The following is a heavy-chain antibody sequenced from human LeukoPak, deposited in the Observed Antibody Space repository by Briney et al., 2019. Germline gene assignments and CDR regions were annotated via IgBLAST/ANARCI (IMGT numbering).Heavy chain of an antibody. V-gene: IGHV1-8*01. Sequence: ASVKVSCKASGYTFTSYDINWVRQATGQGLEWMGWMNPNSGNTGYAQKFQGRVTTTRNTSISTAYMELSSLRSEDTAVYYCARGRKNIAAELKNWFDPWGQGTLVTVSS. CDR3: ARGRKNIAAELKNWFDP. D-gene: IGHD6-13*01. J-gene: IGHJ5*02. CDR1: GYTFTSYD. CDR2: MNPNSGNT.